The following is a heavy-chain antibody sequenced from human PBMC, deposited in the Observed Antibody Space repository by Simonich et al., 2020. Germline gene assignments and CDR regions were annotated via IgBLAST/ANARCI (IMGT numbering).Heavy chain of an antibody. Sequence: QVQLVQSGAEVKKPGASVKVSCKASGYTFTGYYMHWVRQAPGQGLEWMGWINPNRSGTNNAPKFQGRVTMTRDTSNSTAYMELSRLRSDDTAVYYCARVRFEAFDIWGQGTMVTVSS. CDR1: GYTFTGYY. CDR2: INPNRSGT. CDR3: ARVRFEAFDI. V-gene: IGHV1-2*02. J-gene: IGHJ3*02.